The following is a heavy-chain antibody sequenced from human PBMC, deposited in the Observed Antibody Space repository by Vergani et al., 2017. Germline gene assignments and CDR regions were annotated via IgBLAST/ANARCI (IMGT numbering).Heavy chain of an antibody. CDR2: VVPLFNRP. Sequence: QVQLVQSGAEVKKPGSSVKVSCKASGGTVSNYAISWVRQAPGQGLEWMGEVVPLFNRPNYAQRFRGRVTITADDWTNTAYLEVNSLTSEDTAVYYCAREPSIAARPLDYWGQGTLVTVSS. CDR1: GGTVSNYA. CDR3: AREPSIAARPLDY. D-gene: IGHD6-6*01. J-gene: IGHJ4*02. V-gene: IGHV1-69*01.